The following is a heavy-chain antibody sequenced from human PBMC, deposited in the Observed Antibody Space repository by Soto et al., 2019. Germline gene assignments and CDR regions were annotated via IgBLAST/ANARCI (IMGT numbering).Heavy chain of an antibody. D-gene: IGHD6-6*01. Sequence: ASVKVSCKASGYTFTGYYMHWVRQAPGQGLEWMGWINPNSGGTNYAQKFQGRVTMTRDTSISTAYMELSRLRSDDTAVYYCARYGSSYYYGMDAWGQGTPVTVYS. CDR3: ARYGSSYYYGMDA. CDR2: INPNSGGT. V-gene: IGHV1-2*02. J-gene: IGHJ6*02. CDR1: GYTFTGYY.